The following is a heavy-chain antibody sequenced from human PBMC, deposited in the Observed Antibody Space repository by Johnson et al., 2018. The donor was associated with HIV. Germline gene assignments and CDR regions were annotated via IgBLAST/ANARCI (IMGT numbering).Heavy chain of an antibody. Sequence: VQLVESGGGLIQPGGSLRLSCAASGFRFDDYGINWVRQAPGKGLEWVCGINWNGGSTGYADSVKGRFTISRDNAKNSLYLQMNSLTTEDTALYHCAKDRGTGIARDAFDMWGQGTMVTVSS. CDR1: GFRFDDYG. CDR2: INWNGGST. D-gene: IGHD6-13*01. J-gene: IGHJ3*02. CDR3: AKDRGTGIARDAFDM. V-gene: IGHV3-20*01.